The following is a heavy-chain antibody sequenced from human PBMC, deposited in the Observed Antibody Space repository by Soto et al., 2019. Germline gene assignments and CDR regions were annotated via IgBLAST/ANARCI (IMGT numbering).Heavy chain of an antibody. V-gene: IGHV4-4*02. Sequence: QVQLQESGPGLVKPSGTLSLTCAVSGGSISSSNWWSWVRQPPGKGLEWIGEIYHSGSTNYNPSLKGRVTISVDKAKNQFSLKLSCVAAGDTAVYYCARGGGIAAGGGSGFDPWGQGTLVTVSS. J-gene: IGHJ5*02. CDR1: GGSISSSNW. D-gene: IGHD6-13*01. CDR2: IYHSGST. CDR3: ARGGGIAAGGGSGFDP.